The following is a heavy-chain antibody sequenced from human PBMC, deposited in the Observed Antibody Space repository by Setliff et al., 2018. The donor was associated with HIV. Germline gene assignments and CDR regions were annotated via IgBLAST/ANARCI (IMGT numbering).Heavy chain of an antibody. J-gene: IGHJ4*02. CDR1: GGSISSSNNY. CDR3: ARQQTALFVDY. V-gene: IGHV4-39*01. Sequence: PSETLSLTCTVSGGSISSSNNYWGWIRQPPGKGLEWIGSIYYSGSTHYNPSLKSRVTMSVDTSKNQFSLKLTSVTAADMALYSCARQQTALFVDYWGQGTLVTVSS. CDR2: IYYSGST. D-gene: IGHD2-21*02.